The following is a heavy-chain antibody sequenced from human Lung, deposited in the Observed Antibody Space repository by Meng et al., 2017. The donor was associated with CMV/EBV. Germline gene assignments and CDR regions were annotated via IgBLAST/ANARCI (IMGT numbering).Heavy chain of an antibody. V-gene: IGHV3-48*03. CDR2: ISFSSSII. CDR1: GFTFSSND. D-gene: IGHD3-16*02. CDR3: AGYTSSSYGMGV. Sequence: GESXKISCAASGFTFSSNDMHWVRQTTGKGLEWVSYISFSSSIIHYADSVKGRFTISRDNARDSLYLQMNSLRAEDTAVYFCAGYTSSSYGMGVWGQGTTVTVSS. J-gene: IGHJ6*02.